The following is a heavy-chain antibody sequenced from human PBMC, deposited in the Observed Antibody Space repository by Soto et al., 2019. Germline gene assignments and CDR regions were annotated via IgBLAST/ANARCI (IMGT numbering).Heavy chain of an antibody. CDR1: GGTFSSYA. Sequence: ASVKVSCKASGGTFSSYAISWVRQAPGQGLEWMGGIIPIFGTANYAQKFQGRVTITADESTSTAYMELSSLRSEDTAVYYCARVAPPYGSGSYEYFDYWGQGTLVTVSS. D-gene: IGHD3-10*01. J-gene: IGHJ4*02. CDR2: IIPIFGTA. CDR3: ARVAPPYGSGSYEYFDY. V-gene: IGHV1-69*13.